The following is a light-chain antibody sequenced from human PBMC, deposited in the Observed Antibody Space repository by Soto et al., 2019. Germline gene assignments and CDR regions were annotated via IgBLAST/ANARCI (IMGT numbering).Light chain of an antibody. CDR1: SSNIGSNA. CDR2: NNN. CDR3: AAWDGSLNAVV. V-gene: IGLV1-44*01. J-gene: IGLJ2*01. Sequence: QSVLTQPPSASGTPGQRVTISCSGSSSNIGSNAVNWYQHLPGTAPKLLIYNNNQRPSGVPDRFSGSKSGTSASLAISGLQSEDEADYYCAAWDGSLNAVVFGGGTKLTVL.